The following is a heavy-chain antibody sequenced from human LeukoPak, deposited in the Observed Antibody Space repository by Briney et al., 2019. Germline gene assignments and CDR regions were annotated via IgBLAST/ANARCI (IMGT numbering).Heavy chain of an antibody. V-gene: IGHV4-59*01. D-gene: IGHD6-19*01. Sequence: SETLSLTCLVSGGSISRCYWSWIRQPPGKGLEWIGYIYYSGSTNYNPSLKSRVTISVDTSKNQFSLKLSSVTAADTAVYYCARDVGYSSFDYWGQGTLVTVSS. CDR3: ARDVGYSSFDY. J-gene: IGHJ4*02. CDR2: IYYSGST. CDR1: GGSISRCY.